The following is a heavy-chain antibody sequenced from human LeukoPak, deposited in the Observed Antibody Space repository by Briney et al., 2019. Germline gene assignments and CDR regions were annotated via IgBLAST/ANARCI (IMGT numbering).Heavy chain of an antibody. CDR1: GGSIRSYY. J-gene: IGHJ5*02. CDR2: IYYSGST. Sequence: SETLSLTCTVSGGSIRSYYWSWIRQPPGKGLEWIGHIYYSGSTNCNPSLKSRVTISVDTSKNQFSLKLSSVTAADTAVYYCARALPHRRLMDTTMEQHWFDPWGQGTLVTVSS. CDR3: ARALPHRRLMDTTMEQHWFDP. D-gene: IGHD5-18*01. V-gene: IGHV4-59*01.